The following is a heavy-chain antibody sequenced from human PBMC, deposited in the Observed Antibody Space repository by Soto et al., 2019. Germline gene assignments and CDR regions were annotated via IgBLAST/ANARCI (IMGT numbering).Heavy chain of an antibody. Sequence: GGSLRLSCAVSGFSLGPYGVTWVRQTPEKGLEWVTGFSGGSGAIFYADSVRGRFTISRDSSTAYLQMNNLRPEDTAVYFCARWNGFGDSWGQGSLVTSPQ. J-gene: IGHJ4*02. CDR3: ARWNGFGDS. V-gene: IGHV3-23*01. CDR1: GFSLGPYG. D-gene: IGHD1-1*01. CDR2: FSGGSGAI.